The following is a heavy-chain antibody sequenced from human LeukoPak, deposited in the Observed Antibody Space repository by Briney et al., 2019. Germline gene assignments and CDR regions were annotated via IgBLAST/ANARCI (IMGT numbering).Heavy chain of an antibody. J-gene: IGHJ4*02. CDR3: AKGGSGWYLGDY. Sequence: GGSLRLSCAASGFTFSIYGMHWVRQAPGKGLEWVALISYDGSNKYYADSVKGRFTISRDNSKNTLYLQMNSLRAEDTAVYYCAKGGSGWYLGDYWGQGTLVTVSS. CDR2: ISYDGSNK. D-gene: IGHD6-19*01. V-gene: IGHV3-30*18. CDR1: GFTFSIYG.